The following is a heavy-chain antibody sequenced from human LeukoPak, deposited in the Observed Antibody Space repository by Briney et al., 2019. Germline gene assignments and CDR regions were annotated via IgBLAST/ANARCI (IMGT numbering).Heavy chain of an antibody. J-gene: IGHJ6*02. CDR1: EFIFSSHA. Sequence: GGSLRLSCAGSEFIFSSHAMHWVRQAPGKGLEWMSFLTYDGGNKYYADSVKGRFTISRDNSNNTLYLQMNTLRAEDTAVYYCARDFHGLDVWGQGTTVTVSS. CDR3: ARDFHGLDV. CDR2: LTYDGGNK. V-gene: IGHV3-30-3*01.